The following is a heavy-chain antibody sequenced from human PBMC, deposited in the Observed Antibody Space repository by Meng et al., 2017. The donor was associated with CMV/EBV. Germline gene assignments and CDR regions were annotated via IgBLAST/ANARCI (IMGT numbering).Heavy chain of an antibody. J-gene: IGHJ4*02. CDR3: ARLTYGSGSYYPAVGFDY. CDR2: IYHSGST. Sequence: VSSSNWWSWVRQPPGKGLEWIGEIYHSGSTNYNPSLKSRVTISVDKSKNQFSLKLSSVTAADTAVYYCARLTYGSGSYYPAVGFDYWGQGTLVTVSS. CDR1: VSSSNW. V-gene: IGHV4-4*02. D-gene: IGHD3-10*01.